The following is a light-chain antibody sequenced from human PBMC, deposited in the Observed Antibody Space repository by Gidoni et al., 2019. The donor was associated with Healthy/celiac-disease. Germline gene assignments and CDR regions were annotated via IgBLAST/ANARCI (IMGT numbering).Light chain of an antibody. CDR2: DAA. CDR3: QQRSNWPPFT. V-gene: IGKV3-11*01. CDR1: QSVSSY. Sequence: EIVLTQSPATLSLSPGERATLSCRASQSVSSYLAWYQQKPGQAPRLLIYDAAKRANGIPAKFSGSGSGTDFTLTISSLEPEDFAVYYCQQRSNWPPFTFGPGTKVDIK. J-gene: IGKJ3*01.